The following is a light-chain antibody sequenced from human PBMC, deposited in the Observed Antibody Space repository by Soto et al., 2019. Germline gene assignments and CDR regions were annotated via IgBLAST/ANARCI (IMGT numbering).Light chain of an antibody. J-gene: IGKJ2*01. CDR3: QQYYSTPV. V-gene: IGKV1-39*01. Sequence: DIQMTQSPSSLSASVGDRVTITCRASPSISSYLNWYQQNPGKAPKLLIYATSSLQSGVPSRFSGSGSVSDFSLSISMLQAVDFATYGWQQYYSTPVFGQGTKLEIK. CDR1: PSISSY. CDR2: ATS.